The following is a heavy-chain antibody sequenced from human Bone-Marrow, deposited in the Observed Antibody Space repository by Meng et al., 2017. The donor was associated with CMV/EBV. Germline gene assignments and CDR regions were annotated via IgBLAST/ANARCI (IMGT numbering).Heavy chain of an antibody. D-gene: IGHD3-22*01. CDR3: ARVYARGAWVGYYDSSGPFDI. Sequence: ASVKVSCKASGGTFSSYTISWVRQAPGQGLEWMGWISAYNGNTNYAQKLQGRVTMTTDTSTSTAYMELRSLRSDDTAVYYCARVYARGAWVGYYDSSGPFDIWGQGTMVTVSS. CDR2: ISAYNGNT. V-gene: IGHV1-18*01. J-gene: IGHJ3*02. CDR1: GGTFSSYT.